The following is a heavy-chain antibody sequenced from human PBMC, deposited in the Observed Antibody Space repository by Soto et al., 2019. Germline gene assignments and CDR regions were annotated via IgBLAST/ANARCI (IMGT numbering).Heavy chain of an antibody. CDR2: ISSSSSYI. CDR3: XXXXXXXXXXXXXXLDX. J-gene: IGHJ4*02. V-gene: IGHV3-21*01. CDR1: GFTFSSYS. Sequence: EVQLVESGGGLVKPGGSLRLSCAASGFTFSSYSMNWVRQAPGKGLEWVSSISSSSSYIYYADSVKGRFTISRDNAKNSLYLQMNSXXXXXXAXXXXXXXXXXXXXXXXXXLDXWGQGTLVTVSS.